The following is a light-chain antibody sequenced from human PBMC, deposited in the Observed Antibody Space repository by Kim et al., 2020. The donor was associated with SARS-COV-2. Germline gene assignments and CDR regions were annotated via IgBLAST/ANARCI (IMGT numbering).Light chain of an antibody. CDR1: QSLLHSNGYNY. CDR3: MQALQTLFT. Sequence: IVMTQSPLSLPVTPGEPASISCRSSQSLLHSNGYNYLDWYLQKPGQSPQLLIYSGSNRASGVPDRFSGSGSGTDFTLKISRVEAEDVGVHYCMQALQTLFTFGPGTKVDIK. V-gene: IGKV2-28*01. CDR2: SGS. J-gene: IGKJ3*01.